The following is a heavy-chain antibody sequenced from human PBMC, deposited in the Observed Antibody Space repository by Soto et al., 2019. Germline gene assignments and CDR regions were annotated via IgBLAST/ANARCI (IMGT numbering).Heavy chain of an antibody. CDR2: ISGSGGST. Sequence: GXSLRLSCAASVFTFSSYAMSWVRQAPGKGLEWFSAISGSGGSTYYADSVKGRFTISRDNSKNTLYLQMNSLRAEDTAVYYCAKRGVVPAAIFLFDSWGQGPLVTVSS. D-gene: IGHD2-2*02. J-gene: IGHJ4*02. CDR3: AKRGVVPAAIFLFDS. CDR1: VFTFSSYA. V-gene: IGHV3-23*01.